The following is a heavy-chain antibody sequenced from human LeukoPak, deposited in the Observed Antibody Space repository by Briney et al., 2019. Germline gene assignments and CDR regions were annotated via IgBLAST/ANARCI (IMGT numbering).Heavy chain of an antibody. CDR3: AKDSSTGDYYMDV. D-gene: IGHD2-2*01. Sequence: GGSLRLSCAASGFTFDDHTMHWVRQAPGKGLEWVSLISWDGGSKYYADPVKGRFTISRDNSKNSLYLQMNSLRTEDTALYYCAKDSSTGDYYMDVWGKGTTVTVSS. CDR1: GFTFDDHT. CDR2: ISWDGGSK. V-gene: IGHV3-43*01. J-gene: IGHJ6*03.